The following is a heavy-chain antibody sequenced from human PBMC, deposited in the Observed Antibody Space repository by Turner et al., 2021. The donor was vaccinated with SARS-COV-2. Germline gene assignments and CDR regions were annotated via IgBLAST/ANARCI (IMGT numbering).Heavy chain of an antibody. Sequence: EVQLVESGGGLVQPGGSLRLSCAASGFTFSSHWMNWGRQAPGKGREWVANIKQDGSEKYKVDSGKGRSTITRNNAKNSLNLQRNSLGAEDTAVYYGAREESGSFGAYGMDVWGQGTTVTVSS. CDR1: GFTFSSHW. CDR2: IKQDGSEK. V-gene: IGHV3-7*03. J-gene: IGHJ6*02. CDR3: AREESGSFGAYGMDV. D-gene: IGHD2-15*01.